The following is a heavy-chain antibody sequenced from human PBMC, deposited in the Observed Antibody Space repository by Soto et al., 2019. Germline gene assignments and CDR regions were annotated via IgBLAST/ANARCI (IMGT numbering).Heavy chain of an antibody. D-gene: IGHD1-1*01. CDR2: ISAHNGNT. CDR1: GYTFTSYG. J-gene: IGHJ4*02. CDR3: ARGRNGDY. V-gene: IGHV1-18*01. Sequence: QVHLVQSGAEVKKPGASVKVSCKGSGYTFTSYGITWVRQAPGQGLEWMGWISAHNGNTDHAQKLQGRVTVTRDTATRPAYMELRSLRSDDTAGYYCARGRNGDYWGQGALVTVSS.